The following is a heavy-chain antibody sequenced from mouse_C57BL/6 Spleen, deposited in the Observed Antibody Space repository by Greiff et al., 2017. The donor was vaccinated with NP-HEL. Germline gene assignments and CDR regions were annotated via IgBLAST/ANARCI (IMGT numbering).Heavy chain of an antibody. CDR3: ARGAGSSGPRDAKDY. D-gene: IGHD3-2*02. V-gene: IGHV1-61*01. J-gene: IGHJ4*01. CDR1: GYTFTSYW. Sequence: VQLQQPGAELVRPGSSVKLSCKASGYTFTSYWMDWVKQRPGQGLEWIGNIYPSDSETHYNQKFKDKATLTVDKSSSTAYMQLSSLTSEDSAVFYCARGAGSSGPRDAKDYWGQGTSVTVSS. CDR2: IYPSDSET.